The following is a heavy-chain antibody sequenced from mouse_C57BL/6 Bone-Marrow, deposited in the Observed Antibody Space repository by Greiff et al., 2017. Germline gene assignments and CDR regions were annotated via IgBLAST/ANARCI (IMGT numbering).Heavy chain of an antibody. Sequence: EVQLQQSGAELVRPGASVKLSCTASGFNIKDDYMHWVKQRPEQGLEWIGWIDPENGDTEYASKFQGKATITADTSSNTAYLQLSSLTSEDTAVYYCTYPIYDGYYFDVWGTGTTVTVSS. D-gene: IGHD2-3*01. CDR1: GFNIKDDY. V-gene: IGHV14-4*01. CDR2: IDPENGDT. J-gene: IGHJ1*03. CDR3: TYPIYDGYYFDV.